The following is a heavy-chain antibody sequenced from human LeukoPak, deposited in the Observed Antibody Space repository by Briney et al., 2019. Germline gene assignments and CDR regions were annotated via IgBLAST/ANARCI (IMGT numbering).Heavy chain of an antibody. CDR2: FDPEDGET. J-gene: IGHJ4*02. CDR1: GYTLTELS. Sequence: GPSVKVSCKVSGYTLTELSMHWVRQAPGKGLEWIGGFDPEDGETIYAQKFQGRVTMTEDTSTDTAYMELSSLRSEDTAVYYCATGYYYDSSGYYYAFDYWGQGTLVTVSS. V-gene: IGHV1-24*01. D-gene: IGHD3-22*01. CDR3: ATGYYYDSSGYYYAFDY.